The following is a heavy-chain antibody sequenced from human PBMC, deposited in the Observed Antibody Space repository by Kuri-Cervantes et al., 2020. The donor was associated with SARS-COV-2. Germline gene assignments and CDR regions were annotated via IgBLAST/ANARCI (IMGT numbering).Heavy chain of an antibody. D-gene: IGHD3-3*01. V-gene: IGHV3-30*04. CDR2: ISYDGSNK. Sequence: GGSLRLSCAASGFTSSSYAMHWVRQAPGKGLEWVAVISYDGSNKYYADSVKGRFTISRDNSKNTLYLQMNSLRAEDTAVYYCARDGRRITIFGVVIITFDYWGQGTLVTVSS. CDR1: GFTSSSYA. CDR3: ARDGRRITIFGVVIITFDY. J-gene: IGHJ4*02.